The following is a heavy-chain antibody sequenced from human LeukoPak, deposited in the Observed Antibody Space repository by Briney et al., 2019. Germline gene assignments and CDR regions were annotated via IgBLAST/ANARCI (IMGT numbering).Heavy chain of an antibody. CDR2: LNPSGGST. D-gene: IGHD3-10*01. CDR1: GHTFTSYG. Sequence: ASVKVSCKASGHTFTSYGISWVRQAPGQGLEWMGILNPSGGSTSYAQQFQGRVTMTRDTSTRTVYMDLSSLRSEDTAMYYCATLSRYGSGSYYYYFEQWGQGTLVTVSS. CDR3: ATLSRYGSGSYYYYFEQ. J-gene: IGHJ4*02. V-gene: IGHV1-46*01.